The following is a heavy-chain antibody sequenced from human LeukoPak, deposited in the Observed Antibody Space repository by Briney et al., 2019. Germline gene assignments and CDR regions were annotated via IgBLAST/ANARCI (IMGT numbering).Heavy chain of an antibody. Sequence: PQTPCLTCALSGGSLCSGNCGAGAGRPPGKGREWIGEIYHVGSTNYNPSFKSRVIISLENSKNQFFLKLSSVAAADAAVYYCARANIGVAGTGYYGLDVWGKGTTVTVSS. D-gene: IGHD6-19*01. CDR3: ARANIGVAGTGYYGLDV. CDR2: IYHVGST. V-gene: IGHV4-4*03. J-gene: IGHJ6*04. CDR1: GGSLCSGNC.